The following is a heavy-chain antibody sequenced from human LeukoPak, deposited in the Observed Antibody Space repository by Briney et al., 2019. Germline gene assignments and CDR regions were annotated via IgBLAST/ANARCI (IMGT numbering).Heavy chain of an antibody. CDR2: IIPIFGTA. CDR1: GGIFSSYA. V-gene: IGHV1-69*06. CDR3: AVRYCSSTSCYSNDAFDI. Sequence: GASVKVSCKASGGIFSSYAISWVRQAPGQGLEWMGGIIPIFGTANYAQKFQGRVTITADKSTSTAYMELSSLRSEDTAVYYCAVRYCSSTSCYSNDAFDIWGQGTMVTVSS. D-gene: IGHD2-2*01. J-gene: IGHJ3*02.